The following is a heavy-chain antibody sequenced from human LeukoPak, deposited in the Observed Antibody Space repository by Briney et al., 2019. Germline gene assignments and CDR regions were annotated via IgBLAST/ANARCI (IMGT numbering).Heavy chain of an antibody. Sequence: NTSETLSLTCAVYGGSFSGYYCSWIRQPPGKGLEWIGEINHSGSTNYNPSLKSRVTISVDTSKNQFSLKLSSVTAADTAVYYCARGVIVVVPAARVHNWFDPWGQGTLVTVSS. V-gene: IGHV4-34*01. J-gene: IGHJ5*02. CDR1: GGSFSGYY. CDR3: ARGVIVVVPAARVHNWFDP. D-gene: IGHD2-2*01. CDR2: INHSGST.